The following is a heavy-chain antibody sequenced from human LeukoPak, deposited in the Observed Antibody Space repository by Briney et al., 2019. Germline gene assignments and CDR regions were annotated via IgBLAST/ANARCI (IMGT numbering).Heavy chain of an antibody. CDR3: ARVKGLAVAGPFDY. CDR1: GGTFSSYA. Sequence: SVKVSCKASGGTFSSYAISWVRQAPGQGLEWMGRIIPILGIANYAQKFQGRVTITADKSTSTAYMELSSLRSEDTAVYYCARVKGLAVAGPFDYWGQGTLVTVSS. D-gene: IGHD6-19*01. J-gene: IGHJ4*02. CDR2: IIPILGIA. V-gene: IGHV1-69*04.